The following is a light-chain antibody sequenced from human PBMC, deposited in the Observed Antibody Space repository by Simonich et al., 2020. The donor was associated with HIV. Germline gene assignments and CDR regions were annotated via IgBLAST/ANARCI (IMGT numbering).Light chain of an antibody. Sequence: DIQMTQSPSSLSASVGDRVTITCQASQDIANSLNWYQQKPGKAPKLLIFDASNLETGVPSRLSGSASGTDFTFAISSLQPEDIATYFCQQYHNVPLTFAGGTKVEIK. J-gene: IGKJ4*01. CDR1: QDIANS. CDR2: DAS. V-gene: IGKV1-33*01. CDR3: QQYHNVPLT.